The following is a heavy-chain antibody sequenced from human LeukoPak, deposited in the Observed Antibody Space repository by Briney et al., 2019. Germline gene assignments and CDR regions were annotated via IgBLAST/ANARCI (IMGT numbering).Heavy chain of an antibody. V-gene: IGHV1-2*06. CDR2: INPNSGGT. Sequence: GASVKVSCKASGYTFTGYYMHWVRQAPGQGLEWMGRINPNSGGTNYAQKFQGRVTMPRDTSISTAYMELSRLRSDDTAVYYCARELEGGGPAAGIGLHSHYYYYYGMDVWGQGTTVTVSS. CDR1: GYTFTGYY. CDR3: ARELEGGGPAAGIGLHSHYYYYYGMDV. J-gene: IGHJ6*02. D-gene: IGHD6-13*01.